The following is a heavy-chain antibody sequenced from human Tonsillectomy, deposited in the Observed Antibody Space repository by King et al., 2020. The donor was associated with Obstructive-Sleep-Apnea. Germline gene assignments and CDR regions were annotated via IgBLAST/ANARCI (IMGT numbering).Heavy chain of an antibody. J-gene: IGHJ4*02. V-gene: IGHV3-7*01. D-gene: IGHD3-10*01. CDR3: ARVLLWFGELTY. Sequence: VQLVESGGALVQPGGSLRLSCATSGFTFSSYLMTWVRQAPGHGREWVANIKQDGSEKYYADSLKGRFINSEDNAQNSLYLQMDSLGAGDTAVYYCARVLLWFGELTYWGQGTLVTVSS. CDR2: IKQDGSEK. CDR1: GFTFSSYL.